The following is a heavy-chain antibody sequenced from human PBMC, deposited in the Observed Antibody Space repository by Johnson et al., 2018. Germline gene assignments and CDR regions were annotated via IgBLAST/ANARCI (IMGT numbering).Heavy chain of an antibody. CDR2: IYYSGST. J-gene: IGHJ6*03. CDR1: GDSIRSYY. CDR3: AGDYRRWLTAAGGFYYFYMDV. V-gene: IGHV4-59*01. Sequence: QVQLQESGPGLVKPSETLSLICTVSGDSIRSYYWSWIRQPPGKGLEWIVFIYYSGSTNYNPSLKSRVTISVDTSKNQFSLTLTSVTAADPAGDYCAGDYRRWLTAAGGFYYFYMDVWGKGTTVTVSS. D-gene: IGHD4-23*01.